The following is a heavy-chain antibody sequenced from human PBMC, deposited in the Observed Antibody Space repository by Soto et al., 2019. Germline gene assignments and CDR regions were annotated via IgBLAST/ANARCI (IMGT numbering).Heavy chain of an antibody. J-gene: IGHJ3*02. D-gene: IGHD3-22*01. CDR3: ARVLYYYDSSGYYNTAFDI. CDR2: ISPYDGNT. Sequence: ASVKVSCKASGYTFSSYGINWVRQAPGQGLEWLGWISPYDGNTNYAQMLQGRVSMTTDTSTKTAYMELRSLRSDDTAVYYCARVLYYYDSSGYYNTAFDIWGQGTMVTVSS. V-gene: IGHV1-18*01. CDR1: GYTFSSYG.